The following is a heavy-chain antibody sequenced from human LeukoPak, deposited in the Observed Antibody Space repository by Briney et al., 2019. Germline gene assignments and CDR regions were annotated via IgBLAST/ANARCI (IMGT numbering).Heavy chain of an antibody. CDR2: INPNSGGT. D-gene: IGHD4-11*01. V-gene: IGHV1-2*06. J-gene: IGHJ4*02. Sequence: GASVKVSCKASGYTFTGYYMHWVRQAPGQGLEWMGRINPNSGGTNYAQKFQGRVTMTRDTSISTAYMELSRLRSDDTAVYYCAIAPSGYSNYLGDWWGQGTLVTVSS. CDR3: AIAPSGYSNYLGDW. CDR1: GYTFTGYY.